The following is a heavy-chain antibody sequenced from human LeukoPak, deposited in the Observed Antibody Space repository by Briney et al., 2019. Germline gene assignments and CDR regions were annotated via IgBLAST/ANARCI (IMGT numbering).Heavy chain of an antibody. J-gene: IGHJ4*02. Sequence: SETLSLTCTVSGGSISSSSYYWGWIRQPPGKGLEWIGEINHSGSTNYNPSLKSRVTISVDTSKNQFSLKLSSVTAADTAVYYCARGGAVGGVDYWGQGTLVTVSS. D-gene: IGHD3-16*01. CDR1: GGSISSSSYY. V-gene: IGHV4-39*07. CDR3: ARGGAVGGVDY. CDR2: INHSGST.